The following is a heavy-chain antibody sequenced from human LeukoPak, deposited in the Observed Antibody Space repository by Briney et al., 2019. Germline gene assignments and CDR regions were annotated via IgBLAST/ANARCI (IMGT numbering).Heavy chain of an antibody. CDR2: INPSGGST. J-gene: IGHJ3*02. Sequence: ASVKVSCKASGYTFTSYYMHWVRQAPGQGLEGMGIINPSGGSTSYAQKFQGRVTMTRDMSTSTAYMELSSLRSEDTAVYYCARDRNYSPTAFDIWGQGTMVTVSS. D-gene: IGHD5-18*01. V-gene: IGHV1-46*01. CDR3: ARDRNYSPTAFDI. CDR1: GYTFTSYY.